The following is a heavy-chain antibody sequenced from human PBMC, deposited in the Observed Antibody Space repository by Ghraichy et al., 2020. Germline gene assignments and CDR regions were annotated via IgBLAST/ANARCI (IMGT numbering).Heavy chain of an antibody. CDR1: GGSISSGSYY. V-gene: IGHV4-61*02. J-gene: IGHJ4*02. D-gene: IGHD1-7*01. Sequence: SETLSLTCTVSGGSISSGSYYWSWIRQPAGKGLEWIGRIYTSGSTNYNPSLKSRVTISVDTSKNQFSLKLSSVTAADTAVYYCARVGTTFCFDYWGQGTLVTVSS. CDR2: IYTSGST. CDR3: ARVGTTFCFDY.